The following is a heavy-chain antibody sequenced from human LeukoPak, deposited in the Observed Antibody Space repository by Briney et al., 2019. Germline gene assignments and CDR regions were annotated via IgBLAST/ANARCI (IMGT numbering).Heavy chain of an antibody. J-gene: IGHJ4*02. CDR1: GGTFSSYA. D-gene: IGHD3-22*01. CDR3: ARQVVNRGYFDY. V-gene: IGHV1-69*13. CDR2: IIPIFGTA. Sequence: SVKVSCKASGGTFSSYAISWVRQAPGQGLEWMGGIIPIFGTANYAQKFQGRVTITADESTSTAYMELSSLRSEDTAVYYCARQVVNRGYFDYWGQGTLVTVSS.